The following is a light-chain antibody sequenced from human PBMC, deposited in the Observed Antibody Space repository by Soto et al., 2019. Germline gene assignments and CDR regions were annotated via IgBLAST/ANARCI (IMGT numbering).Light chain of an antibody. V-gene: IGLV2-23*01. CDR2: EGT. CDR3: YSYAGSSTRV. CDR1: SSDVGSYNL. J-gene: IGLJ3*02. Sequence: QSALTQPASVSGSPGQSITISCTGTSSDVGSYNLVSWYQHHPGKAPKLMIYEGTKRHSGVSNRFSGSKSGNTASLTISGLQAEDEADYYCYSYAGSSTRVFGGGTKLTVL.